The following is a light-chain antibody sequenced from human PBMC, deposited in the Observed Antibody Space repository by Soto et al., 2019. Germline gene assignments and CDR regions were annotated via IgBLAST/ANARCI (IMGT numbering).Light chain of an antibody. CDR1: SSDIGDSNY. CDR2: DVS. CDR3: SSFRSSSTSYV. Sequence: QSALTQPASVSGSPGQSITISCTGTSSDIGDSNYVSWYQQNPGKAPKLVIYDVSNRPSGVSNRFSGSKSANTASLTISGLQAEDEAYYYCSSFRSSSTSYVFGTGTKLTVL. J-gene: IGLJ1*01. V-gene: IGLV2-14*03.